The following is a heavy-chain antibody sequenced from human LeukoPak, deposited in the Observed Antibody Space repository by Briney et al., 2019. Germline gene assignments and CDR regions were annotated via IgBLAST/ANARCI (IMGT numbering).Heavy chain of an antibody. Sequence: GGSLRLSCAASGFTFSSYGMHWVRQAPGKGLEWVAVIWHDGGNKYYADSVRGRFTISRDNSKNTLYLQMNSLRAEDTAVYYCAKAYGSVSIPSYYFDYWGQGTLVTVSS. D-gene: IGHD3-10*01. CDR3: AKAYGSVSIPSYYFDY. V-gene: IGHV3-33*06. CDR2: IWHDGGNK. J-gene: IGHJ4*02. CDR1: GFTFSSYG.